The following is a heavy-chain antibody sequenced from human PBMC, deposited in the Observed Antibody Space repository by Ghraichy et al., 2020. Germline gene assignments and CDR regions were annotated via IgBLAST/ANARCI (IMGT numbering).Heavy chain of an antibody. Sequence: GGSLRLSCAASGFTFSSYSMNWVRQAPGKGLEWVSSISSSSSYIYYADSVKGRFTISRDNAKNSLYLQMNSLRAEDTAVYYCARESYQQQQTHYGMDVWGQGTTVTVSS. CDR3: ARESYQQQQTHYGMDV. J-gene: IGHJ6*02. CDR2: ISSSSSYI. CDR1: GFTFSSYS. V-gene: IGHV3-21*01. D-gene: IGHD2-2*01.